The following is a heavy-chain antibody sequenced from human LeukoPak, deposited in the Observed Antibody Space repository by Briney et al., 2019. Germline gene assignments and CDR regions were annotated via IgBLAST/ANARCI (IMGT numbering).Heavy chain of an antibody. V-gene: IGHV4-59*13. J-gene: IGHJ4*01. Sequence: PSETLSLTCTVSGGSISSYYWSWIRQPPGKGLEWIGYIYYSGSTNYNPSLKSRVTISVDTSKNQFALKLSSVTAADTAVYYCATHYYCSGSYPDYFDYWGQEPWSPSPQ. CDR1: GGSISSYY. D-gene: IGHD3-10*01. CDR2: IYYSGST. CDR3: ATHYYCSGSYPDYFDY.